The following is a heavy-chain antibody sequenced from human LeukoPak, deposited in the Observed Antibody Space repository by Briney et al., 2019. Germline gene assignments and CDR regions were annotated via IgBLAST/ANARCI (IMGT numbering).Heavy chain of an antibody. CDR2: ISYDGSNK. Sequence: GRSLRLSCAASGFTFSSYAMHWVRQAPGKGLEWVAVISYDGSNKYYADSVKGRFTISRDNSKNTLYLQMNSLRAEDTAVYYCAKITTTMIVVVTPPGYFDYWGQGTLVTVSS. CDR3: AKITTTMIVVVTPPGYFDY. V-gene: IGHV3-30-3*02. J-gene: IGHJ4*02. CDR1: GFTFSSYA. D-gene: IGHD3-22*01.